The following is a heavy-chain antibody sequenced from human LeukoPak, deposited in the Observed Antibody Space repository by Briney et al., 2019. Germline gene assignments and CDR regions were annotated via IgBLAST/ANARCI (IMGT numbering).Heavy chain of an antibody. Sequence: SQTLSLTCAISGDSVSSNSVAWNWIRQSPSRGLEWLGRTYYRSKWHNDYAVSVKSRITINPDTSKNQFSLQLNSVTPEDTAVYYCARAVAGYYYGVDVWGQGTTVTVSS. CDR1: GDSVSSNSVA. V-gene: IGHV6-1*01. D-gene: IGHD6-19*01. CDR3: ARAVAGYYYGVDV. CDR2: TYYRSKWHN. J-gene: IGHJ6*02.